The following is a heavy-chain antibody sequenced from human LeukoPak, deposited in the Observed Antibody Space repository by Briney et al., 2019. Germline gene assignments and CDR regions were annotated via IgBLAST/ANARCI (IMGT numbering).Heavy chain of an antibody. Sequence: PGRSLRLSCAVSGFTFSTYGMHWVRQAPGKGLEWVAVISYDGSNKYYADSVKGRFTISRDKSKNTVYPQMDSLRAEDTAVYYCATSPLLTESSSWFHFDFWGQGTLVTVSS. CDR3: ATSPLLTESSSWFHFDF. CDR2: ISYDGSNK. J-gene: IGHJ4*02. V-gene: IGHV3-30*03. CDR1: GFTFSTYG. D-gene: IGHD6-13*01.